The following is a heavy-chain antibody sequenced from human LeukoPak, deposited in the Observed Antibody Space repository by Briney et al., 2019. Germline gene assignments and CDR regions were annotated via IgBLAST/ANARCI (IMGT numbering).Heavy chain of an antibody. D-gene: IGHD4-23*01. V-gene: IGHV3-73*01. CDR2: IRSKGNDYAT. J-gene: IGHJ4*02. CDR3: TTGNGGY. Sequence: GGSLRLSCAASGFTFSGSTIHWVRQASGKGLEWVGRIRSKGNDYATAYAVSVKGRFTISRDDSKNTAYPQMNSVRTEDTAVYYCTTGNGGYWGQGTLVTVSS. CDR1: GFTFSGST.